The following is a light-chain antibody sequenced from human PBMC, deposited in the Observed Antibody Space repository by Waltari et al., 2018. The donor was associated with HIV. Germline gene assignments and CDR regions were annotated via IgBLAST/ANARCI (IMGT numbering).Light chain of an antibody. V-gene: IGLV1-47*01. CDR2: RNN. CDR1: SSNIGSKY. Sequence: QSVLTQPPSASGTPGQRVTIYCSGSSSNIGSKYVYWYQQLPGTAPKLLIFRNNQRPSGVPDRFSGSKSGTSASLAISGVRSEDEADYYCAAWDDSLLFGGGTKLTVL. J-gene: IGLJ2*01. CDR3: AAWDDSLL.